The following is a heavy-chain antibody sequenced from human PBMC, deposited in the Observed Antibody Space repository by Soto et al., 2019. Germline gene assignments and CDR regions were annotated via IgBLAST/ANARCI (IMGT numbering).Heavy chain of an antibody. CDR3: ATAPYCSGGSCPLDY. Sequence: ASVKVSCKVSGYTLTELSMHWVRQAPAKGLEWMGGFDPEDGETIYAQKFQGRVTMTEDTSTDTAYMELSSLRSEDTAVYYCATAPYCSGGSCPLDYWGQGTLVTVSS. J-gene: IGHJ4*02. CDR2: FDPEDGET. CDR1: GYTLTELS. V-gene: IGHV1-24*01. D-gene: IGHD2-15*01.